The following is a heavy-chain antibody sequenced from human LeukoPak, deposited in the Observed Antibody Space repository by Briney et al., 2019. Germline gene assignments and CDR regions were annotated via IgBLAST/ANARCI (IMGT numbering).Heavy chain of an antibody. D-gene: IGHD4-17*01. CDR3: ARQVFADYDWYFDL. Sequence: GGSLRLSCAASGFTASGYYMNWVRQAPGKGLEWVSIIYSGGSKYYADSVKGRFTISRDNSKNTLYLQMNRLRAEDTAVYFCARQVFADYDWYFDLWGRGTLVTVSS. CDR1: GFTASGYY. J-gene: IGHJ2*01. V-gene: IGHV3-53*01. CDR2: IYSGGSK.